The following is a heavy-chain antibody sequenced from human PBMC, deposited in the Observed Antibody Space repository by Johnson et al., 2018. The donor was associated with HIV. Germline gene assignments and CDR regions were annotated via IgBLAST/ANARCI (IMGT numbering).Heavy chain of an antibody. D-gene: IGHD6-6*01. CDR1: GFTVSSNY. J-gene: IGHJ3*02. CDR3: ATLKGPRLHIAARRPDAFDI. CDR2: IYSGGIT. V-gene: IGHV3-66*01. Sequence: EVQLVESGGGLVKPGGSLRLSCAASGFTVSSNYMSWVRQAPGKGLEWVSLIYSGGITYYADSVKGRFTISRDNSKNTLYLQMNSLRAEDTAVYYCATLKGPRLHIAARRPDAFDIWGQGTMVTVSS.